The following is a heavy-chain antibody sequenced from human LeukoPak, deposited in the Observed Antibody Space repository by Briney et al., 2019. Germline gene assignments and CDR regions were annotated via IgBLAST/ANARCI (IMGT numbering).Heavy chain of an antibody. D-gene: IGHD6-19*01. V-gene: IGHV4-59*01. CDR3: ARGVAVARIPFDY. CDR1: GGSISSYY. J-gene: IGHJ4*02. CDR2: IYYSGST. Sequence: SETLSLTCTVSGGSISSYYWSWIRQPPGKGLEWIGYIYYSGSTNCNPSLKSRVTISVDTSKNQFSLKLSSVTAADTAVYYCARGVAVARIPFDYWGQGILVTVSP.